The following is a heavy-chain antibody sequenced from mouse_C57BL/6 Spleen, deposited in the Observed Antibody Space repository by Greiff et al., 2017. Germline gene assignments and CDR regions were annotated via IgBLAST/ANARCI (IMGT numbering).Heavy chain of an antibody. V-gene: IGHV10-1*01. CDR3: VRDGDYGAWFAY. CDR1: GFSFNTYA. CDR2: IRSKSNNYAT. J-gene: IGHJ3*01. D-gene: IGHD2-13*01. Sequence: DVKLVESGGGLVQPKGSLKLSCAASGFSFNTYAMNWVRQAPGKGLEWVARIRSKSNNYATYYADSVKDRFTISRDDSESMLYLQMNNLETEDTAMYYCVRDGDYGAWFAYWGQGTLVTVSA.